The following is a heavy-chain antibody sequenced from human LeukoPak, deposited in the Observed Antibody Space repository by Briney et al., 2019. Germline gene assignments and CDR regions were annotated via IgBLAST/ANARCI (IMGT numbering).Heavy chain of an antibody. J-gene: IGHJ1*01. V-gene: IGHV3-21*04. D-gene: IGHD4-17*01. Sequence: PGGSLRLSCAASGFTFSSYSMNWVRQAPGKGLEWVSSISSSSRHIYYADSVKGRFTIFRDDDKNSLFPQMNSLRVEDTAMYYCVRDFSTVTTAYLHHWGQGTLLTVSS. CDR3: VRDFSTVTTAYLHH. CDR2: ISSSSRHI. CDR1: GFTFSSYS.